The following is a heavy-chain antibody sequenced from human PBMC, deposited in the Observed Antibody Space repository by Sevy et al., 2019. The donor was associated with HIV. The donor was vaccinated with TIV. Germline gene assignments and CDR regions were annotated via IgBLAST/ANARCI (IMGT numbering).Heavy chain of an antibody. J-gene: IGHJ4*02. CDR2: INYSGST. V-gene: IGHV4-34*01. Sequence: SETLSLTCAVYRGSFTGYYWSWIRQPPGKGLEWIGEINYSGSTTYNPALKSRVTISVDTSKNQFSLRLTSVTAADTAVYYCARGVGNSYGYDPDYWGQGTLVTVSS. CDR3: ARGVGNSYGYDPDY. D-gene: IGHD5-18*01. CDR1: RGSFTGYY.